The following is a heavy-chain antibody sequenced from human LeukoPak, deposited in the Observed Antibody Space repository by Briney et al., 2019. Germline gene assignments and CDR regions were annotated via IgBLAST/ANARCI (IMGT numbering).Heavy chain of an antibody. Sequence: SVKVSCKASGYTFTSYYMHWVRRAPGQGLEWMGRIIPILGIANYAQKFQGRVTITADKSTSTAYMELSSLRSEDTAVYYCARTPPYYDSSGYFDYWGQGTLVTVSS. V-gene: IGHV1-69*02. J-gene: IGHJ4*02. D-gene: IGHD3-22*01. CDR3: ARTPPYYDSSGYFDY. CDR2: IIPILGIA. CDR1: GYTFTSYY.